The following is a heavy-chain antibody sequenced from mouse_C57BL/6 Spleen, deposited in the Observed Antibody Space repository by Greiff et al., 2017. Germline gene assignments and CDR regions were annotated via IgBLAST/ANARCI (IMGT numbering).Heavy chain of an antibody. J-gene: IGHJ4*01. D-gene: IGHD1-1*01. CDR3: ARNGFTTVVVDY. Sequence: QAQLKESGAELVRPGASVKLSCKASGYTFTDYYINWVKQRPGQGLEWIARIYPGSGNTYYNEKFKGKATLTAEKSSSTAYMQLSSLTSEDSAVYFWARNGFTTVVVDYWGQGTSVTVSS. CDR1: GYTFTDYY. CDR2: IYPGSGNT. V-gene: IGHV1-76*01.